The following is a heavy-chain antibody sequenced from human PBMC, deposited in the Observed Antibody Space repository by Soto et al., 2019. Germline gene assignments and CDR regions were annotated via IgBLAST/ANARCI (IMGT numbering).Heavy chain of an antibody. CDR3: VRGRSYSVYDF. V-gene: IGHV4-4*07. CDR2: IYPSGST. Sequence: LSLTCTVSGGSISGHAWIWVRQPAGRGLEWIGHIYPSGSTSYNPSLRSRVTMSLDTSNNQIFLNLTSVTAADTAVFYCVRGRSYSVYDFWGPGTLVTVSS. J-gene: IGHJ4*02. D-gene: IGHD5-12*01. CDR1: GGSISGHA.